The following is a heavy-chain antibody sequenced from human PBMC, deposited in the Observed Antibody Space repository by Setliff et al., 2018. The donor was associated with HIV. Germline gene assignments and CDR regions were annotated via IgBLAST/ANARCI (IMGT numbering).Heavy chain of an antibody. D-gene: IGHD1-26*01. J-gene: IGHJ6*03. V-gene: IGHV4-4*08. Sequence: SETLSLTCTVSGGSISSHYWSWIRQPPGKGLEWIGHIYTSGSTHYNPSLKSRFIISVDTSKNQFSLKVNSMTAADTAVYYCARGARLLAAYSDRWDYFYMAVWGKGTTVTVSS. CDR1: GGSISSHY. CDR2: IYTSGST. CDR3: ARGARLLAAYSDRWDYFYMAV.